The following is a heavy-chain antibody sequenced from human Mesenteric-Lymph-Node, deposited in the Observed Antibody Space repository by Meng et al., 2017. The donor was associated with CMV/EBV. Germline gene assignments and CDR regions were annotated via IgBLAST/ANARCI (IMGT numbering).Heavy chain of an antibody. Sequence: SGYTFTNAWMSWGRQAPGKGLEWVGRIKSKSDGGTTDYAAPVKGRFIISRDDSKNTLYLQMNSLKTEDTAVYYCSTSPYDSSGSSDYWGQGTLVTVSS. CDR2: IKSKSDGGTT. CDR1: GYTFTNAW. J-gene: IGHJ4*02. V-gene: IGHV3-15*01. CDR3: STSPYDSSGSSDY. D-gene: IGHD3-22*01.